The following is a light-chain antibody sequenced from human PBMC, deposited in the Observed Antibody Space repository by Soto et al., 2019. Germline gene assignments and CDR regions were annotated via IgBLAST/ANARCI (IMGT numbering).Light chain of an antibody. J-gene: IGKJ4*01. Sequence: IVLTQSPATLSLSPGERATLSCGASQSLNTNFIAWYQKKPGLAPRLLIFDASFRAAGIPDRFSGSGSGNALSLTITRLKPEDSAVDFCHHFADARTFGGGTELEIK. CDR1: QSLNTNF. CDR2: DAS. CDR3: HHFADART. V-gene: IGKV3D-20*01.